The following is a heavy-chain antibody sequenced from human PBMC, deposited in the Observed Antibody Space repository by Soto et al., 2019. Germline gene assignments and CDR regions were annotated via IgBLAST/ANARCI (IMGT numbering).Heavy chain of an antibody. V-gene: IGHV1-18*01. CDR1: GYTFTSYG. CDR3: AREYCTSTSCYDPDY. D-gene: IGHD2-2*01. Sequence: QVQLVQSGAEVKKPGASVKVSCKASGYTFTSYGISWVRQAPGQGLEWMGWISAYNDNSNYAQKLQGRVTMTTDTSTSTAYMELRSLRSDDTAVYYCAREYCTSTSCYDPDYWGQGTLVTVSS. CDR2: ISAYNDNS. J-gene: IGHJ4*02.